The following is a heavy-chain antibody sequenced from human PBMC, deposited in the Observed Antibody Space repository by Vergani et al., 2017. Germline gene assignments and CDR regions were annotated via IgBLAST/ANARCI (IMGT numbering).Heavy chain of an antibody. D-gene: IGHD2-21*02. CDR3: ARDARGDHSYYYYYGMDV. Sequence: QVQLVESGGGVVQPGRSLRLSCAASGFTFSSYGMHWVRQAPGKGLEWVAVIWYDGSNKYYADSVKGRFTISRDNSKNTLYLQMNSLRAEDTAVYYCARDARGDHSYYYYYGMDVWGQGP. CDR1: GFTFSSYG. CDR2: IWYDGSNK. V-gene: IGHV3-33*01. J-gene: IGHJ6*02.